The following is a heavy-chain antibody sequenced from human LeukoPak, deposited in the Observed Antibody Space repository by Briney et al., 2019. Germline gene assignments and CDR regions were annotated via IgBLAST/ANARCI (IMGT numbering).Heavy chain of an antibody. Sequence: RLWCAASGFSLGSCLSQRLGQGPGEPLVWVSRINSDGSSTSYADSVKGRFTISRDNAKNTLYLQVNSLRAEDTAVYYCARSMVRGDIWGQGTMVTVSS. J-gene: IGHJ3*02. CDR3: ARSMVRGDI. V-gene: IGHV3-74*01. CDR1: GFSLGSCL. D-gene: IGHD3-10*01. CDR2: INSDGSST.